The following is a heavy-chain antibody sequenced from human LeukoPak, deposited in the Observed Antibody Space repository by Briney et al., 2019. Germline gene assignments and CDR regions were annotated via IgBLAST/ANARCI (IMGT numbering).Heavy chain of an antibody. Sequence: SETLSLTCTVSGGSISSGSYYWGWIRQPPGKGLEWIVSIYYSGGTYYNPSLKSRVTISVDTSKNQFSLKLRSVTAADTAVYYCAREVPIVRGLRWDYWGQGTLVTVSS. CDR1: GGSISSGSYY. V-gene: IGHV4-39*07. CDR2: IYYSGGT. CDR3: AREVPIVRGLRWDY. D-gene: IGHD3-10*01. J-gene: IGHJ4*02.